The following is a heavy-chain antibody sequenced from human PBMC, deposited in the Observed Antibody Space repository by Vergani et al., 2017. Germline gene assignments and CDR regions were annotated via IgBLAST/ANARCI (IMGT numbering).Heavy chain of an antibody. CDR3: ARESLRLYYGRDV. J-gene: IGHJ6*01. Sequence: EVQLVESGGGLVQPGGSLRLSCAASGFTFSDHYMDWVRQAPGKGLEWVGRTRNKANSYTTEYAASVKGRFTISRDDSKNSLYLQMNSLKTEDTAVYYCARESLRLYYGRDVWGQGP. CDR2: TRNKANSYTT. V-gene: IGHV3-72*01. CDR1: GFTFSDHY.